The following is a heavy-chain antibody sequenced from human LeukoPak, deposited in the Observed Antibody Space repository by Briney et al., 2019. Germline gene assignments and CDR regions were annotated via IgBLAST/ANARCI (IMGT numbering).Heavy chain of an antibody. V-gene: IGHV3-33*01. CDR1: GFTFSSYG. CDR2: IWYDGSNK. J-gene: IGHJ6*02. D-gene: IGHD6-13*01. CDR3: ARGRAVIAAAGKRPTGPDV. Sequence: GGSLRLSCAASGFTFSSYGMHWDRQAPGKGLEWVAVIWYDGSNKYYADSVKGRFTISRDNSKNTLYLQMNSLRAEDTAVYYCARGRAVIAAAGKRPTGPDVWGQGTTVTVSS.